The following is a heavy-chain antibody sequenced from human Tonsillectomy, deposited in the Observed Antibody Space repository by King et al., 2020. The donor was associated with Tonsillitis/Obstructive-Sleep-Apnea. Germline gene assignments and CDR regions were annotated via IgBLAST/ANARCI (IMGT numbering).Heavy chain of an antibody. V-gene: IGHV3-30*04. CDR2: ISYDGNNK. CDR3: ATEYRGYFDS. Sequence: VQLVESGGGVVQPGKSLRLSCAASGSTFSDYALHWVRQAPGEGLEWVAVISYDGNNKYYADSVKGRFTISRDNSKKTLYLQMNSLRAEDTAVYYCATEYRGYFDSWGQGSPVTVSS. CDR1: GSTFSDYA. D-gene: IGHD2-21*01. J-gene: IGHJ4*02.